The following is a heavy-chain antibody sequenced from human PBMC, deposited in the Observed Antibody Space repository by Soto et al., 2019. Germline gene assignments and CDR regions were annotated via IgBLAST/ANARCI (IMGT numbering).Heavy chain of an antibody. V-gene: IGHV1-8*01. CDR1: GYTFTSYD. CDR2: MNPNSGKT. D-gene: IGHD3-10*01. J-gene: IGHJ4*02. Sequence: QVQLVQSGAEVKKPGASVKVSCKASGYTFTSYDINWVRQATGQGLEWMGWMNPNSGKTGYAQKFQGRVTMTRNTSMSTAYMELSSLRSEDTAVYYCARGSMVRGVWDPYFDYWGQGTLVTVSS. CDR3: ARGSMVRGVWDPYFDY.